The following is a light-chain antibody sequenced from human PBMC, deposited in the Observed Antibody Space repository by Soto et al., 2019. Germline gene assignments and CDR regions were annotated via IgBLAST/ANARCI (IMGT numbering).Light chain of an antibody. V-gene: IGKV3-15*01. Sequence: EIVMTQSPATLSVSPGERATLSCRASQSVSSNLAWYQQKPGQAPRLLIYDASARATGIPARFSGSGSGTEFTLTISSLQSEDFAVYYCQQYNNWPPTFGQGTKVKIK. CDR2: DAS. CDR1: QSVSSN. CDR3: QQYNNWPPT. J-gene: IGKJ1*01.